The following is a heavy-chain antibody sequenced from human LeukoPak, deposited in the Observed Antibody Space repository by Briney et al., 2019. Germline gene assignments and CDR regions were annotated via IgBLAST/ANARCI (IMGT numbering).Heavy chain of an antibody. D-gene: IGHD5-18*01. CDR3: ARLSSTPGGYIYGRGFFDY. Sequence: PSEALSLTCTVSGDSISSGSYYWSWIRQPAGKGLEWIGRMYSSGSGNYNPSLQSRVTIAVDTSKNQFSLRLTSVTAADTAVYYCARLSSTPGGYIYGRGFFDYWGQGISVIVSS. CDR1: GDSISSGSYY. J-gene: IGHJ4*02. CDR2: MYSSGSG. V-gene: IGHV4-61*02.